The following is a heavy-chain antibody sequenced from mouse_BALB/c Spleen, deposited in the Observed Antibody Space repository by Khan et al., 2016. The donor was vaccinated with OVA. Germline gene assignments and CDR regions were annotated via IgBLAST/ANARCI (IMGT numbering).Heavy chain of an antibody. J-gene: IGHJ3*01. CDR2: IYPGSDST. Sequence: QVQLQQSGPELVKPGASLKMSCKASGYTFTDYVMNWVKQRNGQGLEWIGQIYPGSDSTYYNEKFKGKATLTADRSSSTAYMQLSNLTSEDSAVYFCARAGWDVFAYWGQGTLVTVSA. CDR3: ARAGWDVFAY. V-gene: IGHV1-77*01. D-gene: IGHD4-1*01. CDR1: GYTFTDYV.